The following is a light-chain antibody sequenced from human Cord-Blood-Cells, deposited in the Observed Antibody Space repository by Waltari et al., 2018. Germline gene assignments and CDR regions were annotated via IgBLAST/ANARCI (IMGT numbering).Light chain of an antibody. CDR1: SGHSSYI. Sequence: QPVLTQSSSASASLGSSVKLTCTLSSGHSSYIIAWHQQQPGKAPRYLMKLEGSGSYNKGSGGPERFSGSSSVADRYLTISNLQSEDEADYYCETWDSNTWVFGGGTKLTVL. V-gene: IGLV4-60*03. CDR2: LEGSGSY. J-gene: IGLJ3*02. CDR3: ETWDSNTWV.